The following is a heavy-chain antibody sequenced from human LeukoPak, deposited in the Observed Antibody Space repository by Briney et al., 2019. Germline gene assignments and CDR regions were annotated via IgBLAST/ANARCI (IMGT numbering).Heavy chain of an antibody. CDR3: AKEREYSHYDFWSGYLYYFDY. Sequence: GGSLRLSCAASGFTLGSYAMTWVRLAPGKGLEWVSGVSGSGGSTYYADSVKGRFTISRDNSKNTLYLQMNSLRAEDTAVYYCAKEREYSHYDFWSGYLYYFDYWGQGTLVTVSS. J-gene: IGHJ4*02. V-gene: IGHV3-23*01. D-gene: IGHD3-3*01. CDR2: VSGSGGST. CDR1: GFTLGSYA.